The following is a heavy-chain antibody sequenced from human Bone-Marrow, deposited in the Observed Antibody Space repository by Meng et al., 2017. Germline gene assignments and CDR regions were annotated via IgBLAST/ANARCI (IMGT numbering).Heavy chain of an antibody. D-gene: IGHD3-22*01. J-gene: IGHJ3*02. CDR3: ARSHDSSGYYYTLAFDI. V-gene: IGHV3-7*01. CDR2: IKQDGSEK. Sequence: GESLKISCAASGFTFSSYWMSWVRQAPGKGLEWVANIKQDGSEKYYVDSVKGRFTISRDNAKNSLYLQMNSLRAEDTAVYYCARSHDSSGYYYTLAFDIWGQGTMVTVSS. CDR1: GFTFSSYW.